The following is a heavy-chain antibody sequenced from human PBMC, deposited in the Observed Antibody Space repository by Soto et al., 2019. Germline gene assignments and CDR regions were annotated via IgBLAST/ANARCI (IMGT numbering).Heavy chain of an antibody. CDR2: INAGNAKT. CDR1: GYIFNSYN. J-gene: IGHJ4*02. D-gene: IGHD2-15*01. CDR3: ARGRGGVLFVPPTKFDN. Sequence: GASVKVSCKASGYIFNSYNIHWVRQAPGQRLEWMGWINAGNAKTKYSQKFQDRVTITRDTSASTVYMELSSLRSEDTSVYYCARGRGGVLFVPPTKFDNWGPGTLVTVS. V-gene: IGHV1-3*01.